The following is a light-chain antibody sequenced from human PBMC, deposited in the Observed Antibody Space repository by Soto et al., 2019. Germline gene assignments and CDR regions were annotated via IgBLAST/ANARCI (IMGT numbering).Light chain of an antibody. CDR3: QQYNSYWT. CDR1: QSISTW. V-gene: IGKV1-5*01. CDR2: DVS. Sequence: DIQMTQSPSTLSASVGDRVTITCRASQSISTWLAWYQQQPGKAPKLLIYDVSNLESGVPSRFSGSGSGTEFTLTISSLQPDDFATYFCQQYNSYWTFGQGTKVEIK. J-gene: IGKJ1*01.